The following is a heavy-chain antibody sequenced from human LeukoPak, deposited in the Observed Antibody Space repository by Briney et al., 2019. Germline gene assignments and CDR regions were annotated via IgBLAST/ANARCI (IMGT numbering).Heavy chain of an antibody. CDR1: GFTFNNYG. V-gene: IGHV3-30*18. D-gene: IGHD3-10*01. J-gene: IGHJ4*02. CDR2: ISTDGNYE. CDR3: AKDRLWFGEKHLDY. Sequence: PGKSLRLSCAASGFTFNNYGMHWVRQAPGKGLEWVAVISTDGNYEHSADSVKGRFNISRDNSKNALYLQMNSLRVEDTAVYYCAKDRLWFGEKHLDYWGQGTPVTVSS.